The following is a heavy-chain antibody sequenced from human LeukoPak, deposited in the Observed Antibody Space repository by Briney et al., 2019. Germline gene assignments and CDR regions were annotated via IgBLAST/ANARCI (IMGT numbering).Heavy chain of an antibody. J-gene: IGHJ3*02. CDR1: GFTFSSYS. V-gene: IGHV3-21*01. CDR3: ARAGQEAFDI. Sequence: PGGSLRLSCAASGFTFSSYSMNWARQAPGKGLEWVSSISSSSSYIYYADSVKGRFTISRDNAKNSLYLQMNSLRAEDTAVYYCARAGQEAFDIWGQGTMVTVSS. CDR2: ISSSSSYI.